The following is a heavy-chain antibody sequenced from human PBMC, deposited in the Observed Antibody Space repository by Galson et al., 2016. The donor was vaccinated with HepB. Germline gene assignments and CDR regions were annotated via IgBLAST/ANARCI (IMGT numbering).Heavy chain of an antibody. CDR2: IAGNGRGQ. CDR3: AKEDFCSRTGCPAGY. D-gene: IGHD2-2*01. V-gene: IGHV3-30*04. J-gene: IGHJ4*02. Sequence: SLRLSCAAPGFTFRMYSIHWIRQAPGKGLEWVAVIAGNGRGQYYADSVRGRFTISRDNSKNTVDLQMSSLRPDDTAVYYCAKEDFCSRTGCPAGYWGQGNLVTVSS. CDR1: GFTFRMYS.